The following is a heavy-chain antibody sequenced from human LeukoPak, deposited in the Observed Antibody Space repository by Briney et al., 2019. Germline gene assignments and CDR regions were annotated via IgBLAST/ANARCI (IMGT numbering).Heavy chain of an antibody. Sequence: ASVKVTCKASGYSFTNYGISWVRQAPGQGLDWVAWISADNGNTNYAQKVQGRVTMTTDTSTSTVYMELRSLRYDDTAVYYCARDCTSTTCYVRAFDHWGQGTLVTVSS. CDR2: ISADNGNT. V-gene: IGHV1-18*01. CDR1: GYSFTNYG. J-gene: IGHJ4*02. D-gene: IGHD2-2*01. CDR3: ARDCTSTTCYVRAFDH.